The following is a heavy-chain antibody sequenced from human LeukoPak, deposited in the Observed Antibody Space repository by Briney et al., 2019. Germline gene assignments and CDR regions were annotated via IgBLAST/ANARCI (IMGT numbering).Heavy chain of an antibody. CDR1: GGSISSDY. J-gene: IGHJ3*02. Sequence: SETLSLTCTVSGGSISSDYWSWIRQPPGKGLEWIGYIYHSGSTNYNPPLKSRVTISVDTSKNQFSLKLSSVTAADTAVHYCAREDYYYDSSGYPHEPFDIWGQGTMVTVSS. V-gene: IGHV4-59*01. CDR2: IYHSGST. CDR3: AREDYYYDSSGYPHEPFDI. D-gene: IGHD3-22*01.